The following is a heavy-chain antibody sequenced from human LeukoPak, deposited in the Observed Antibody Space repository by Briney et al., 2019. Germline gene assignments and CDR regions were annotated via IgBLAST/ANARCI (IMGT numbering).Heavy chain of an antibody. D-gene: IGHD1-1*01. J-gene: IGHJ3*02. CDR2: ISGYGAST. V-gene: IGHV3-23*01. CDR3: ARGQTGTAIDAFDI. CDR1: GFTFGTTA. Sequence: GGSLRLSCAASGFTFGTTAMSWVRQAPGKGLEWVSTISGYGASTYYADSVKGRFTFSRDNSKNTLYLQMNRLTAEDTAVYYCARGQTGTAIDAFDIWGQGTMVTVSS.